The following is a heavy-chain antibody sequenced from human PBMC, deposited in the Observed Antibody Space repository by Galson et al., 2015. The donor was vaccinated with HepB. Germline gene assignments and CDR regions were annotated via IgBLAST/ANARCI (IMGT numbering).Heavy chain of an antibody. CDR2: ISFDGFNK. CDR3: ARGRMVRGLSLRYDAVDI. V-gene: IGHV3-30*04. D-gene: IGHD3-10*01. CDR1: GFTFSSYA. J-gene: IGHJ3*02. Sequence: GSGFTFSSYAMHWVRQAPGKGLEWVAVISFDGFNKHYADSVKGRFTISRDNSKNTLYLQMNSLSAEATAVYYCARGRMVRGLSLRYDAVDIWGQGAMVTVSS.